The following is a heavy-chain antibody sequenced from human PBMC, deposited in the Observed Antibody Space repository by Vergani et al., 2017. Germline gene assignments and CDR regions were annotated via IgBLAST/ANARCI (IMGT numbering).Heavy chain of an antibody. CDR1: GASINNDFYY. D-gene: IGHD6-13*01. V-gene: IGHV4-61*02. J-gene: IGHJ5*02. CDR3: AGDTHSWQRADR. CDR2: LSTTGGA. Sequence: QVQLQESGPGLVKPSQTLSLTCTVSGASINNDFYYWHWIRQPAGKGLEWIGSLSTTGGATHASHNPSLKSRVSISVDTSKSQFSLRLTSVTAADSAIYYCAGDTHSWQRADRWGQGLLVSVSS.